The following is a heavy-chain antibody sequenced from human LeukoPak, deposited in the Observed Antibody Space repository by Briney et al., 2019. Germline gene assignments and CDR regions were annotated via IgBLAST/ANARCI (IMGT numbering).Heavy chain of an antibody. CDR2: VGGGGES. Sequence: GGSLRLSCAASGFTFSSSAMNWVRQAPGKGLEWVSVVGGGGESYYTDSVKGRFTISRDNSKNTLSLQMNSLRPEDTAVYYCAKDSWSANGIYDTFDIWGQGTMVTVSS. J-gene: IGHJ3*02. CDR1: GFTFSSSA. V-gene: IGHV3-23*01. D-gene: IGHD2-8*01. CDR3: AKDSWSANGIYDTFDI.